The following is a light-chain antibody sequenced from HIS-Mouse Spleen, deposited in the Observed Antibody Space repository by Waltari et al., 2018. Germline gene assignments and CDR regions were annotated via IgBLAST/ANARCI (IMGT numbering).Light chain of an antibody. V-gene: IGLV1-47*01. CDR1: SSNIGSNY. CDR2: RNN. CDR3: AAWDDSLSGPV. Sequence: QSVLTQPPSASGTPGQRVTISCSVRSSNIGSNYVYWYQQLPGTAPKLLIYRNNQRPSGVPDRFSGSKSGTSASLAISGLRSEDEADYYCAAWDDSLSGPVFGGGTKLTVL. J-gene: IGLJ3*02.